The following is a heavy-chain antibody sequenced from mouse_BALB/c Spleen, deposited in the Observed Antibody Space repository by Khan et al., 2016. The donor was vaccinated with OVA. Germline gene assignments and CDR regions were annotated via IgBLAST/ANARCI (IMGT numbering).Heavy chain of an antibody. J-gene: IGHJ2*01. CDR1: GYTFTTYW. CDR2: INPTSGYT. V-gene: IGHV1-7*01. CDR3: TRDRIDY. Sequence: VELMESGAELAKPGASVKMSCKASGYTFTTYWMHWVKQRPGQGLEWIGYINPTSGYTDYNEKFKDRATLSADKSSSTAYMQLSSLTSEDSAVYYCTRDRIDYWGQGTTLTVSS.